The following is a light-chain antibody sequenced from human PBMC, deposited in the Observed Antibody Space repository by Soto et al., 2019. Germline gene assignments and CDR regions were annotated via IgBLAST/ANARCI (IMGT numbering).Light chain of an antibody. Sequence: QTVVTQPPSASGTPGQRVTISCSGSSSNIGTNTVSWYQHLPGTAPKLLIYNNNQRPSGVPDRFSGSKSGTSASLAISGLQSEDEADYYCAAWDDSLSGHVVFGTGTKLTVL. V-gene: IGLV1-44*01. CDR3: AAWDDSLSGHVV. CDR1: SSNIGTNT. J-gene: IGLJ1*01. CDR2: NNN.